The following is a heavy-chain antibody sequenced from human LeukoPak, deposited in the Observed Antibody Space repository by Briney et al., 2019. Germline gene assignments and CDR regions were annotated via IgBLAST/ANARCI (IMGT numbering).Heavy chain of an antibody. D-gene: IGHD3-22*01. V-gene: IGHV3-48*03. J-gene: IGHJ6*03. Sequence: GGSLRLSCAASGFTFSSYEMNWVRQAPGKGLEWVSYISSSGSTIYYADSVKGRFTISRDNAKNSLYLQMNSLRAEDTAVYYCARAGSYYDSSGYYYWGSYYSYMDVWGKGTTVTISS. CDR3: ARAGSYYDSSGYYYWGSYYSYMDV. CDR1: GFTFSSYE. CDR2: ISSSGSTI.